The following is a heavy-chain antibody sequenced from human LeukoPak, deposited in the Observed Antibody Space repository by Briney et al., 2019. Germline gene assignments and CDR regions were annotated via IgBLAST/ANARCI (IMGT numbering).Heavy chain of an antibody. D-gene: IGHD2-2*01. J-gene: IGHJ6*03. CDR1: GVSFRGYY. Sequence: PSETLSLTCAVYGVSFRGYYWSWIRQPPGKGLEWIGEINHSGSTNYNPSLKSRVTISVDTSKNQFSLKPSSVTAADTAVYYCARGRRYCSSTSCYHPYYYMDVWGKGTTVTVSS. CDR2: INHSGST. V-gene: IGHV4-34*01. CDR3: ARGRRYCSSTSCYHPYYYMDV.